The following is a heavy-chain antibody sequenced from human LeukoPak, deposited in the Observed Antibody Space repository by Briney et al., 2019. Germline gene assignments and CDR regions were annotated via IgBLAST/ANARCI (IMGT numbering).Heavy chain of an antibody. Sequence: GGSLRLSCAASGFTVRTNYMSWVRQAPGKGLEWVSVIYSGGSTYYADSVKGRFTISRDNSKSTLYLQMNSLRAEDTAVYYCAKARSGWAWFDPWGQGTLVTVSS. J-gene: IGHJ5*02. CDR3: AKARSGWAWFDP. CDR2: IYSGGST. CDR1: GFTVRTNY. D-gene: IGHD6-19*01. V-gene: IGHV3-53*01.